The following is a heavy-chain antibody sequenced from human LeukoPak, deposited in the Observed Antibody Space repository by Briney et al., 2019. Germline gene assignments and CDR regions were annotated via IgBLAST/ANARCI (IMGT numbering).Heavy chain of an antibody. D-gene: IGHD6-19*01. CDR2: ISGSGGST. CDR1: GFTFSSYA. CDR3: AKYSSGWYGLDY. V-gene: IGHV3-23*01. Sequence: GGSLRLSCAASGFTFSSYAMSWVRQAPGKGLEWVSAISGSGGSTYYADSVRGRFTISRDNSKNTLYLQMSSLRAEDTAVYYCAKYSSGWYGLDYWGQGTLVTVSS. J-gene: IGHJ4*02.